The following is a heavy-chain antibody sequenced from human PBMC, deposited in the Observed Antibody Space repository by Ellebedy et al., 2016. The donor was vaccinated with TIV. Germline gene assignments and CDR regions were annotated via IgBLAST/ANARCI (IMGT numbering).Heavy chain of an antibody. CDR3: ARVVATIHDAFDI. CDR2: ISAYNGNT. CDR1: GYTFTSYG. Sequence: ASVKVSXKASGYTFTSYGISWVRQAPGQGLEWMGWISAYNGNTNYAQKLQGRVTMTTDTSISTAYMELSSLRSEDTAVYYCARVVATIHDAFDIWGQGTMVTVSS. D-gene: IGHD5-12*01. V-gene: IGHV1-18*01. J-gene: IGHJ3*02.